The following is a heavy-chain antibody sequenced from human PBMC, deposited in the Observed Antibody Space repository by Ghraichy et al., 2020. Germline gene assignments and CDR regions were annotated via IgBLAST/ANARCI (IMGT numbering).Heavy chain of an antibody. V-gene: IGHV4-59*08. D-gene: IGHD6-13*01. CDR1: GGSISSYY. Sequence: SETLSLTCTVSGGSISSYYWSWIRQPPGKGLEWIGYIYYSGSTNYNPSLKSRVTISVDTSKNQFSLKLSSVTAADTAVYYCARVAGRGSSWYLGYYYGMDVWGQGITVT. J-gene: IGHJ6*02. CDR3: ARVAGRGSSWYLGYYYGMDV. CDR2: IYYSGST.